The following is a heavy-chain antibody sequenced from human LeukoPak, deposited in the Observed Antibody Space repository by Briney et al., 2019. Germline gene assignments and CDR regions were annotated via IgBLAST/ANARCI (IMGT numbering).Heavy chain of an antibody. CDR2: ISYDGSNK. J-gene: IGHJ6*03. Sequence: GGSLRLSCAASGFTFSSYAMHWVRQAPGKGLEWVAVISYDGSNKYYADSVKGRFTISRDNSKNTLYLQMNSLRAEDTAVYYCAKRGRAVVAATPNYYYYYMDVWGKGTTVTISS. CDR1: GFTFSSYA. CDR3: AKRGRAVVAATPNYYYYYMDV. V-gene: IGHV3-30*04. D-gene: IGHD2-15*01.